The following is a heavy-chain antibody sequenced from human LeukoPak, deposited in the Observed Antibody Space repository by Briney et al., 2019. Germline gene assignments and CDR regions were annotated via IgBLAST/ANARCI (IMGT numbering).Heavy chain of an antibody. CDR1: GFTFSSYA. V-gene: IGHV3-30-3*01. D-gene: IGHD3-10*01. CDR3: ARDSYQDYYGRFDP. J-gene: IGHJ5*02. CDR2: ISYDGSNK. Sequence: GGSLRLSCAASGFTFSSYAMHWVRQAPGKGLEWVAVISYDGSNKYYADSAKGRFTISRDNSKNTLYLQMNGLTAEDTAMYYCARDSYQDYYGRFDPWGQGTLVIVSS.